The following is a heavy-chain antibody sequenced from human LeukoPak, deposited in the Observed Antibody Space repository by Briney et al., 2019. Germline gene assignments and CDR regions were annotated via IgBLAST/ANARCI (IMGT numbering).Heavy chain of an antibody. D-gene: IGHD4-17*01. V-gene: IGHV4-59*01. Sequence: AETLILTCTASGGSISSYYRSWLRQPPGKGLEWSGYVYSSGNTYYNPSLKSRVTISVDTSNNQFSLKLTSVSAADTAVYYCVRHPPRGDGGLPFDYWGQGTLSPSPQ. CDR1: GGSISSYY. CDR2: VYSSGNT. J-gene: IGHJ4*02. CDR3: VRHPPRGDGGLPFDY.